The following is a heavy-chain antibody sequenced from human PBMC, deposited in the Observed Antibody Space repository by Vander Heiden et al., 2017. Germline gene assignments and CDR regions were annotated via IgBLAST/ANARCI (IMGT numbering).Heavy chain of an antibody. CDR3: ARDRGWYYYDSSGSTILDY. V-gene: IGHV3-20*01. CDR1: GFTFADYG. D-gene: IGHD3-22*01. Sequence: EVQLVASGGGVVRPGGSLRLSCAASGFTFADYGLSWARRAPGKGLEWVSGINWNGGSTGYADSVKGRFTISRDNAKNSLYLQMNSLRAEDTALYHCARDRGWYYYDSSGSTILDYWGQGTLVTVSS. CDR2: INWNGGST. J-gene: IGHJ4*02.